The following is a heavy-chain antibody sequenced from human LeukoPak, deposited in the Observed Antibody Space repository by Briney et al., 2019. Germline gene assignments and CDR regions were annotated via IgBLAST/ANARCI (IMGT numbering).Heavy chain of an antibody. D-gene: IGHD3-16*01. V-gene: IGHV3-23*01. J-gene: IGHJ6*03. CDR1: GFTFGNHA. CDR3: AKDGSWGDYYFYFYIDV. CDR2: ISASGHYT. Sequence: GGSLRLSCEVTGFTFGNHAMSRVRQAPGKGLEWISGISASGHYTYTADSLKGRFTISRDNSKNTLYLQMNSLRAEDTALYYCAKDGSWGDYYFYFYIDVWGKGTTVTVSS.